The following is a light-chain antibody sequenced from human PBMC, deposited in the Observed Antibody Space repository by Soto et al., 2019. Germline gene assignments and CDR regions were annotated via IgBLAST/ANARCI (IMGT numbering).Light chain of an antibody. CDR1: QSISSY. V-gene: IGKV3-11*01. CDR2: DAS. J-gene: IGKJ5*01. CDR3: HQRSNWLDT. Sequence: EIVLTQSPATLSLSPGERATLSCRASQSISSYLAWYKHKPGQAPRLLIYDASKRATGIPARFSGSGSGTDFTLTISSLEAEDCAVYDCHQRSNWLDTFGQGTRLEIK.